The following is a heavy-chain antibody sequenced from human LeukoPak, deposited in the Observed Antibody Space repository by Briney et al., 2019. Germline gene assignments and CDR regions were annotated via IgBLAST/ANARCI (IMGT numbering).Heavy chain of an antibody. Sequence: ASVKVSCKAFGYTFTNYYMHWVRQAPGQGLEWMGLINPSGHWTSYAQKFQGRVTMTRNTSISTAYMELSSLRSEDTAVYYCAIAWYGSGSYYNENWFDPWGQGTLVTVSS. CDR2: INPSGHWT. J-gene: IGHJ5*02. CDR3: AIAWYGSGSYYNENWFDP. D-gene: IGHD3-10*01. CDR1: GYTFTNYY. V-gene: IGHV1-46*01.